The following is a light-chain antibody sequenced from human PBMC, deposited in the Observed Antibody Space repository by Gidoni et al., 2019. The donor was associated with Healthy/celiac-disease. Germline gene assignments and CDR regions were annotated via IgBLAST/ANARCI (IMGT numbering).Light chain of an antibody. CDR3: QQYNNWPPAV. CDR1: QSVSSN. Sequence: EIVMTQSPATLSVSPGERATLSCRASQSVSSNLAWYQQKPCQAPRLLIYGASTRATGIPARFSGSGSWTEFTLTISSLQSEAFAVYYCQQYNNWPPAVFGQGTKLEFK. CDR2: GAS. V-gene: IGKV3-15*01. J-gene: IGKJ2*01.